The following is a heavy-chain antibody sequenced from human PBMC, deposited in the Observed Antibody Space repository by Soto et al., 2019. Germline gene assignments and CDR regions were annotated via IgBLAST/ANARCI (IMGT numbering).Heavy chain of an antibody. D-gene: IGHD3-22*01. CDR2: IYWDDDK. CDR3: AHPPNYYQYDWSDP. CDR1: GFSLTTRGVG. J-gene: IGHJ5*02. V-gene: IGHV2-5*02. Sequence: QITLKESGPTLVKPTQTLTLTCTFSGFSLTTRGVGVGWIRQPPGKALECLALIYWDDDKRYSPSLQSRLSIPKDPSKTQVALTMTNVDLVDTPPYYCAHPPNYYQYDWSDPWGQGPLVSVSS.